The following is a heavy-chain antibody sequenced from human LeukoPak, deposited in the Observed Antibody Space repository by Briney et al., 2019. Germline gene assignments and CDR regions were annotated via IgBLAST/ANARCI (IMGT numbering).Heavy chain of an antibody. CDR3: ASNPTGDYYYYYGMDV. CDR2: ITPILGIA. J-gene: IGHJ6*02. Sequence: SVTVSCKASGGTFSSYAISWVRQAPGQGLERMGRITPILGIANYAQKFQGRVTITADKSTSTAYMELSSLRSEDTAVYYCASNPTGDYYYYYGMDVWGQGTSVTVSS. CDR1: GGTFSSYA. D-gene: IGHD7-27*01. V-gene: IGHV1-69*04.